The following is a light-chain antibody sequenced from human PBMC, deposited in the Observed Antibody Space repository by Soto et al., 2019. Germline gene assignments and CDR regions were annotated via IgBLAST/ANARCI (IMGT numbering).Light chain of an antibody. CDR1: QSISNW. CDR3: QQYGISAVT. J-gene: IGKJ4*01. CDR2: DAS. Sequence: TQSPSTLSASVGDRVTITCRASQSISNWLAWYQQKPGQAPRLLIYDASTRATGIPDKFSGSGSGTDFTLTISRLEPEDFAVYYCQQYGISAVTFGGGTRVEIK. V-gene: IGKV3-20*01.